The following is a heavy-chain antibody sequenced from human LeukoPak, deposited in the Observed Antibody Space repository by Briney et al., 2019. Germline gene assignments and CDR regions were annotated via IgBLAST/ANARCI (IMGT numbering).Heavy chain of an antibody. CDR2: IKSKTDGGTT. D-gene: IGHD3-16*01. Sequence: GSLRLSCAASGFTFSNAWMSWVRQAPGKGLERVGRIKSKTDGGTTDYAAPVKGRFTISRDDSKNTLYLQMNSLKTEDTALYYCTTQHPYGGLDYWGQGTLVTVSS. V-gene: IGHV3-15*01. CDR1: GFTFSNAW. J-gene: IGHJ4*02. CDR3: TTQHPYGGLDY.